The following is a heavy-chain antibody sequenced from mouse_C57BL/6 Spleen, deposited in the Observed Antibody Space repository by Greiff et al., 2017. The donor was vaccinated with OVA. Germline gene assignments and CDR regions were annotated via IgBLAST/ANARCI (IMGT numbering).Heavy chain of an antibody. CDR3: ARDESYDYYRAMDD. V-gene: IGHV1-82*01. D-gene: IGHD1-1*01. CDR2: IYPGDGDT. CDR1: GYAFSSSW. J-gene: IGHJ4*01. Sequence: QVQLQQSGPELVKPGASVKISCKASGYAFSSSWMNWVKQRPGKGLEWIGRIYPGDGDTNYNGKFKGKATLTADKSSSTAYMQLSSLTSEDSAVYFCARDESYDYYRAMDDWGQGTSVTVSS.